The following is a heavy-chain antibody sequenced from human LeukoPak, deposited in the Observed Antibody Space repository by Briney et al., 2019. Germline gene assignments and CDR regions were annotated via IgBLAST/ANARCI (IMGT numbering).Heavy chain of an antibody. CDR2: IKQDGSEK. V-gene: IGHV3-7*01. CDR3: ARPFWSGYSIYYYYYMDV. Sequence: PGGSLRLSCAASGFTFSSYWMSWVRQAPGKGLEWVANIKQDGSEKYYVDSVKGRFTISRDNAKNSLYLQMNSLRAEDTAVYYCARPFWSGYSIYYYYYMDVWGKGTTVTVSS. CDR1: GFTFSSYW. D-gene: IGHD3-3*01. J-gene: IGHJ6*03.